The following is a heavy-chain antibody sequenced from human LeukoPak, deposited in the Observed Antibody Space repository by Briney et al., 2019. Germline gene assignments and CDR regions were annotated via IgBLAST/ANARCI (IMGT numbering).Heavy chain of an antibody. CDR2: IYYSGST. V-gene: IGHV4-59*01. CDR3: ARDSGGIDY. Sequence: PSQTLSLTCTVSGGSISSYYWSWIRQPPGKGLEWIGYIYYSGSTNYNPSLKRRVTISVDTSKNQFSLKLSSVTAADTAVYYCARDSGGIDYWGQGTLVTVSS. D-gene: IGHD2-15*01. J-gene: IGHJ4*02. CDR1: GGSISSYY.